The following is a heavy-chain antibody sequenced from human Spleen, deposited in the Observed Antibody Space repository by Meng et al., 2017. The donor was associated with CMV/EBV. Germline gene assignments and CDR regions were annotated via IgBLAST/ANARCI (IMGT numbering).Heavy chain of an antibody. D-gene: IGHD4-17*01. Sequence: SVKVSCKASGDTFSSYAISWVRQAPGQWLEWMGGIIPIFGTANYAQKVQGRVTITTDESTSTAYMELSSLRSEDTAVYYCARGGLRDPNYFDYWGQGTRVTVSS. J-gene: IGHJ4*02. CDR1: GDTFSSYA. V-gene: IGHV1-69*05. CDR2: IIPIFGTA. CDR3: ARGGLRDPNYFDY.